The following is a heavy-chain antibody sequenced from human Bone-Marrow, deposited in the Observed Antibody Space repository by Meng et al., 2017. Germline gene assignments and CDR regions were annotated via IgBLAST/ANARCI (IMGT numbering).Heavy chain of an antibody. CDR2: IYPGDSDT. CDR3: ASNLKWRKLFQH. V-gene: IGHV5-51*01. D-gene: IGHD5-12*01. CDR1: GYSFTSYW. Sequence: GGSLRSSCKGSGYSFTSYWIGWVRQMPGKGLEWMGIIYPGDSDTRYSPSFQGQVTISADKSISTAYLQWSSLKASDTSMYYCASNLKWRKLFQHWGQGTLVTVSS. J-gene: IGHJ1*01.